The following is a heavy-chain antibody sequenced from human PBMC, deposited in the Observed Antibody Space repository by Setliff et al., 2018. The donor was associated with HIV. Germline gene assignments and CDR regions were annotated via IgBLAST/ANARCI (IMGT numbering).Heavy chain of an antibody. J-gene: IGHJ4*02. CDR3: ARAPLDYFDY. CDR1: GFTVSSNY. CDR2: IYSGGST. Sequence: GGSLRLSCAASGFTVSSNYMSWVRQAPGKGLEWVSVIYSGGSTYYADSVKGRFTISRDNSKNTLYLQMNSLSAEDTAVYYCARAPLDYFDYWGQGTLVTVSS. V-gene: IGHV3-66*01.